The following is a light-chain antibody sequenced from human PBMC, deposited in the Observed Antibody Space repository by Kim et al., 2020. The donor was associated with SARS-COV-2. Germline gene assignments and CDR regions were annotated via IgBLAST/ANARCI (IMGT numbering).Light chain of an antibody. V-gene: IGLV2-14*03. CDR3: TSYTTSRTWV. CDR1: SSDVGGYNY. CDR2: DVT. J-gene: IGLJ3*02. Sequence: QSALTQPASVSGSPGQSITISCAGTSSDVGGYNYVSWYQHRPDKAPQLMIYDVTKRPSGVSPRFSGSKSGDTASLTISGLLPDDEDDYYCTSYTTSRTWVFGGGTKVTVL.